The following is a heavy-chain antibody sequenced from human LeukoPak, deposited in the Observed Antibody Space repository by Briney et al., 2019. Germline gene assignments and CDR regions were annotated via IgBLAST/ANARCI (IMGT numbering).Heavy chain of an antibody. CDR3: ARGPRVHYYDYYMDV. CDR2: MNPNSGNT. V-gene: IGHV1-8*03. J-gene: IGHJ6*03. CDR1: GYTFTSYD. Sequence: ASVKVSCKASGYTFTSYDINWVRQATGQGLEWMGWMNPNSGNTGYAQKFQGRVTITRNTSISTAYMELSSLRSEDTAVYYCARGPRVHYYDYYMDVWGKGTTVTVSS.